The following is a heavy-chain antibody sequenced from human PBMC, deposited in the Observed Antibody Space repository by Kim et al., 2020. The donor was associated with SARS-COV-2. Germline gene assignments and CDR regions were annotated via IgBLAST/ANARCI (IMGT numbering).Heavy chain of an antibody. CDR1: DGAFTGHY. V-gene: IGHV4-34*01. Sequence: SETLSLTCAVYDGAFTGHYWTWIRQPPGKGLEWIGEIHHSGNTNYNPSLKSRVTISADRSRNQFSLKLSSVTAADMAVYYCAAMRRDGYIIFDYWGQGTLVTVSS. J-gene: IGHJ4*02. CDR2: IHHSGNT. CDR3: AAMRRDGYIIFDY. D-gene: IGHD5-18*01.